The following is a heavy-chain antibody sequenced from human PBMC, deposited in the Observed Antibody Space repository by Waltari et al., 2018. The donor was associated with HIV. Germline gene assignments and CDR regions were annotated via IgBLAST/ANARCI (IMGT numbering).Heavy chain of an antibody. D-gene: IGHD6-25*01. CDR1: GYTFTNYA. CDR2: VNAGNGNT. V-gene: IGHV1-3*01. Sequence: QVQVVQSGAEVKKPGASVKVSCTASGYTFTNYAMHWVRQAPGQRLEWMGWVNAGNGNTKYSQKFQGRVTFTRDTSASTAYMELSSLRSEDTAVYYCAREERQTAYYGMDVWGQGTTVTVSS. CDR3: AREERQTAYYGMDV. J-gene: IGHJ6*02.